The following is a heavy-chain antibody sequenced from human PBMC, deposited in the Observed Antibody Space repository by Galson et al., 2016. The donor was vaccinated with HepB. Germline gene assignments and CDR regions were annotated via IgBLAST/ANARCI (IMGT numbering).Heavy chain of an antibody. D-gene: IGHD2-8*02. CDR2: ITSRSSHI. CDR1: GLTLSSFS. Sequence: SLRLSCAASGLTLSSFSMNWVRQAPGKGLEWVSSITSRSSHIFYADSVKGRFTVSRDNVKNSLSLQMTSLRADDTAVCFCAKSARTGGIDYWGQGTLATVSS. CDR3: AKSARTGGIDY. V-gene: IGHV3-21*01. J-gene: IGHJ4*02.